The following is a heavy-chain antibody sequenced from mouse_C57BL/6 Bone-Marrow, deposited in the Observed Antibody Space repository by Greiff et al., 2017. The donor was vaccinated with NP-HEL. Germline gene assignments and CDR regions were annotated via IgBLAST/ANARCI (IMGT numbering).Heavy chain of an antibody. CDR2: IRSKSNNYAT. D-gene: IGHD4-1*01. Sequence: EVQGVESGGGLVQPKGSLKLSCAASGFSFNTYAMNWVRQAPGKGLEWVARIRSKSNNYATYYADSVKDRFTISRDDSESMLYLQMNNLKTEDTAMYYCVRYWYWYFDVWGTGTTVTVSS. CDR3: VRYWYWYFDV. CDR1: GFSFNTYA. V-gene: IGHV10-1*01. J-gene: IGHJ1*03.